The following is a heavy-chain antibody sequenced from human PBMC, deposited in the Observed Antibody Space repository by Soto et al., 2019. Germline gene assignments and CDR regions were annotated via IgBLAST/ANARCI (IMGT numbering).Heavy chain of an antibody. CDR3: ARDQGLIAVHYYYFDS. CDR1: GFSFDSHA. V-gene: IGHV3-23*01. J-gene: IGHJ4*02. Sequence: EVQLLESGGGIVQSGGSPRLSCSASGFSFDSHAFSWVRQAPGKGLEWVASVSSRGATVFYADSVKGRFTISRDNSDNSVFLQMSSLRAEDTAVYFCARDQGLIAVHYYYFDSWGQGTLVTVSS. CDR2: VSSRGATV. D-gene: IGHD3-10*01.